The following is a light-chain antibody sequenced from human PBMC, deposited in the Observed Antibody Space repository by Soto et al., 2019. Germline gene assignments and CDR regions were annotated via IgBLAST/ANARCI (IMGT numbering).Light chain of an antibody. Sequence: QSVLTQPPSVSGAPGQSGTISCTRNSSNIGAGFDVHWYQQLPGTAPKLLIYGNTNRPSGVPDRISGSKSGTSASLAINGLQAEDEADYYCQSYDSSLSAYVFGTGTKVTVL. J-gene: IGLJ1*01. CDR3: QSYDSSLSAYV. CDR2: GNT. CDR1: SSNIGAGFD. V-gene: IGLV1-40*01.